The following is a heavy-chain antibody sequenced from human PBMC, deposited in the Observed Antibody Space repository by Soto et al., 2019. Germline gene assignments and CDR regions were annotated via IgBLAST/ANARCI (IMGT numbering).Heavy chain of an antibody. J-gene: IGHJ5*02. Sequence: QLQLRESGSGLVKPSQTLSLTCAVSGGSISSGGYSWSWIRQPPGKGLEWIGYIYHSGSTYYNPSLKSRVTISVDRSKNQFSLKLSSVTAADTAVYYCARGPNWFDPWGQGTLVTVSS. CDR3: ARGPNWFDP. CDR2: IYHSGST. V-gene: IGHV4-30-2*01. CDR1: GGSISSGGYS.